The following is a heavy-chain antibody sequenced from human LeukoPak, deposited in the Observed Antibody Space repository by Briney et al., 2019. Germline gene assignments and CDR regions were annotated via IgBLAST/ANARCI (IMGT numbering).Heavy chain of an antibody. J-gene: IGHJ4*02. CDR3: AKVGQQWLVPRPFDY. CDR2: VSGSGVST. D-gene: IGHD6-19*01. V-gene: IGHV3-23*01. CDR1: GFTFSSYA. Sequence: GGSLRLSCAASGFTFSSYAMSWVRQARGKGLEWVSAVSGSGVSTYYVDSVKGRFTISRDNSKNTLYLQMNSLRAEDTAVFYCAKVGQQWLVPRPFDYWGQGTLVTVSS.